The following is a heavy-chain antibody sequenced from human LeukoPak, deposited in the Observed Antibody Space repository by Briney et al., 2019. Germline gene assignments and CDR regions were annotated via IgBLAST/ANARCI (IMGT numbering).Heavy chain of an antibody. Sequence: ETLSLTCSVSGGSITSTTYYWGWIRQPPGKGLEWVSYISLSSTSIYYTDSVKGRFTISRDNAKSSLYLQMNSLRAEDTAVYYCVRDQRLPKLGYYFDYWGQGTPVTVSS. CDR2: ISLSSTSI. J-gene: IGHJ4*02. V-gene: IGHV3-48*01. CDR1: GGSITSTTYY. D-gene: IGHD6-25*01. CDR3: VRDQRLPKLGYYFDY.